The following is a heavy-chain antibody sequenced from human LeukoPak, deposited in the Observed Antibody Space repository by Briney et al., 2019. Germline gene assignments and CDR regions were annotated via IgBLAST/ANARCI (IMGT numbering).Heavy chain of an antibody. V-gene: IGHV3-20*04. CDR2: INWNGGST. CDR1: GFTFDDYG. D-gene: IGHD2-2*02. Sequence: GGSLRLSCAASGFTFDDYGMSWVRQAPGKGPEWVSGINWNGGSTGYADSVKGRFTISRDNAKNSLYLQMNSLRAEDTALYYCARDFEPREYQLLYCWFDPWGQGTLVTVSS. CDR3: ARDFEPREYQLLYCWFDP. J-gene: IGHJ5*02.